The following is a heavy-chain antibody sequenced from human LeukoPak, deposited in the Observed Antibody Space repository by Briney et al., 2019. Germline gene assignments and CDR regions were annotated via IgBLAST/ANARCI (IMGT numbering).Heavy chain of an antibody. V-gene: IGHV4-61*01. D-gene: IGHD3-9*01. CDR1: GGSISSSSYY. CDR2: IYYTGST. Sequence: SETLSLTCTVSGGSISSSSYYWNWIRQPPGKGLEFIGYIYYTGSTNYNPSLMSRVTISVDTSKNQFSLKLSPVTAADTAMYYCARSLRYFVANDAFDIWGQGTMVTVSS. J-gene: IGHJ3*02. CDR3: ARSLRYFVANDAFDI.